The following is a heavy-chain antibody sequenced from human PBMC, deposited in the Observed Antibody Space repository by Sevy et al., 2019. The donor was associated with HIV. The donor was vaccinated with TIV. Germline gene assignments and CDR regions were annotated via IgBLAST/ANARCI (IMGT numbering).Heavy chain of an antibody. CDR3: VSGSGWQNDAFDI. CDR1: GFTFSSYS. V-gene: IGHV3-21*01. J-gene: IGHJ3*02. Sequence: GGSLRLSCAASGFTFSSYSMNWVRQAPGKGLEWVSSISSSSYIYYADSVKGRFTISRDNAKNSLYLQMNSLRADDTAVYYCVSGSGWQNDAFDIWGQGTMVTVSS. CDR2: ISSSSYI. D-gene: IGHD6-19*01.